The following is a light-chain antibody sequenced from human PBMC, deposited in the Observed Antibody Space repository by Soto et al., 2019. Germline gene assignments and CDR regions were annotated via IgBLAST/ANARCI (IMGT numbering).Light chain of an antibody. Sequence: DIQMTQSPSSLSASVGDRVTITCRASQRIGSFLNWFQQKPGKAPNLLIYAASTLQSGVPSRFSGSESGTAFTLTITNLQPDDFGTYYCQQSYTTPLPFGQGTKVDI. CDR1: QRIGSF. CDR3: QQSYTTPLP. V-gene: IGKV1-39*01. J-gene: IGKJ1*01. CDR2: AAS.